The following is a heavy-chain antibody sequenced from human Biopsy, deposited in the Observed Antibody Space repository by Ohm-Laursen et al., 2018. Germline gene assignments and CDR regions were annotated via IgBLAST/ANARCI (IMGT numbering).Heavy chain of an antibody. J-gene: IGHJ2*01. D-gene: IGHD5-24*01. Sequence: SETLSLTCTVSGGPIDSYYWSWIRQPPGKALEWIGYIYFTGRTSYNPSLKSQVTMSVNTSKKQFSLGLGSVTAADTAVYYCASAGYNPDWNFDLWGRGTRVTVSS. CDR2: IYFTGRT. CDR1: GGPIDSYY. V-gene: IGHV4-59*12. CDR3: ASAGYNPDWNFDL.